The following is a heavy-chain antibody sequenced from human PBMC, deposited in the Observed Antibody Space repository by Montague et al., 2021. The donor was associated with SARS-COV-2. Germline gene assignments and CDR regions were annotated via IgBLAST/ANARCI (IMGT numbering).Heavy chain of an antibody. J-gene: IGHJ4*02. D-gene: IGHD5-18*01. CDR1: GDPLSSGGARYA. CDR2: IYHTGST. V-gene: IGHV4-30-2*01. Sequence: TLSLTCAVSGDPLSSGGARYAWSWIRQPPGKGLEWIGNIYHTGSTFHNPSLRSRVTISVDTSKKQFSLRLNSVTAADTAVYYCARGGGYSYGALDYWGQGTLVTVSS. CDR3: ARGGGYSYGALDY.